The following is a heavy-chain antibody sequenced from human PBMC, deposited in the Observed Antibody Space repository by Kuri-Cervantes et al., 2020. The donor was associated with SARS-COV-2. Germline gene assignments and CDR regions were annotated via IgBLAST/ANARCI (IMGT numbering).Heavy chain of an antibody. V-gene: IGHV1-18*01. J-gene: IGHJ3*02. CDR3: ARWGNDEWDDDAFDI. Sequence: ASVKVSCKASGYTFTNYGLSWVRQAPGRGLEWVASINTYNGNTNYAQILQGRVTMTTDTSTSTAYMELRGLRSFDTAVYYCARWGNDEWDDDAFDIWGQGTMVTVSS. D-gene: IGHD1-26*01. CDR1: GYTFTNYG. CDR2: INTYNGNT.